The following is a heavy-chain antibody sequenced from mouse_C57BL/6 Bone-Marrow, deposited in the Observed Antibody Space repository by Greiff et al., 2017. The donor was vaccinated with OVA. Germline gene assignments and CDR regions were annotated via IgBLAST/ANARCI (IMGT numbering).Heavy chain of an antibody. CDR1: GFTFSDYG. CDR3: ARVPTPYYYAMDY. D-gene: IGHD1-1*01. V-gene: IGHV5-17*01. CDR2: ISSGSSTI. J-gene: IGHJ4*01. Sequence: EVMLVESGGGLVKPGGSLKLSCAASGFTFSDYGMHWVRQAPEKGLEWVAYISSGSSTIYYADTVKGRFTISRDNAKNTLFLQMTSLRSEDTAMYYCARVPTPYYYAMDYWGQGTSVTVSS.